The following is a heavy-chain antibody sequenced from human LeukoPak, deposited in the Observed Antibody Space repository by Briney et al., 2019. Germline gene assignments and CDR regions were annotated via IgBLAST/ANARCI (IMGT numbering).Heavy chain of an antibody. J-gene: IGHJ4*02. CDR2: IYYTGST. D-gene: IGHD3-22*01. V-gene: IGHV4-59*01. CDR1: GGSISTYY. CDR3: ARDSNYYDSSGYYSGYFDY. Sequence: SETLSLTCTVSGGSISTYYWSWIRQPPGKGLEWIGYIYYTGSTSYNPSLKSRVTISVDTSKNQFSLKLSSVTAADTAVYYCARDSNYYDSSGYYSGYFDYWGQRTLITVSS.